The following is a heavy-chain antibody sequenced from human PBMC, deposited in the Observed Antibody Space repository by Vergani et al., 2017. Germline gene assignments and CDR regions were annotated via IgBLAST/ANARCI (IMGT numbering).Heavy chain of an antibody. J-gene: IGHJ4*02. D-gene: IGHD3-22*01. CDR3: ARDISYDSSGYLY. CDR1: GFTFSRYS. CDR2: ISSSSSYI. V-gene: IGHV3-21*01. Sequence: EVQLVESGGGLVKPGGSLRLSCAASGFTFSRYSMNWVRQAPGKGLEWVSSISSSSSYIYYADSVKGRFTISRDNAKNSLYLQMNSLRAAETAVYYCARDISYDSSGYLYWGQGTLVTVSS.